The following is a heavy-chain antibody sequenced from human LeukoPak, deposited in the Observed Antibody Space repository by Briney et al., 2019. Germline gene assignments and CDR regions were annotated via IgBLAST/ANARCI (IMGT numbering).Heavy chain of an antibody. J-gene: IGHJ5*02. D-gene: IGHD3-10*01. CDR1: GGTFSSYA. Sequence: VKVSCKASGGTFSSYAISWVRQAPGQGLEWMGGIIPIFGTANYAQKFQGRVTITTDESTSTAYIELSSLRSEDTAVYYCARGTMVRGVIQWFDPWGQGTLVTVSS. CDR2: IIPIFGTA. V-gene: IGHV1-69*05. CDR3: ARGTMVRGVIQWFDP.